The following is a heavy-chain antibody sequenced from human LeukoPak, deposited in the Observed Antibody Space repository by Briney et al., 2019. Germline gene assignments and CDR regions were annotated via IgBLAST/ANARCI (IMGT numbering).Heavy chain of an antibody. V-gene: IGHV5-51*01. CDR2: IYPGDSDT. J-gene: IGHJ4*02. D-gene: IGHD3-22*01. Sequence: GESLKISCKGSGYSFTNYWIGWVRQMPGKGLEWMGIIYPGDSDTRYSPSFQGQVTISADKSIGTAYLQWGSLKASDTAMYYCARRADSSAYYTYWGQGTLVTVFS. CDR3: ARRADSSAYYTY. CDR1: GYSFTNYW.